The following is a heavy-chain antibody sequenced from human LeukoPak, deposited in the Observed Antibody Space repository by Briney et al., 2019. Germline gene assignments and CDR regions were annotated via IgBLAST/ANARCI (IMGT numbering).Heavy chain of an antibody. CDR3: AKARRRHFDY. CDR1: GFTFDDYA. Sequence: GRSLRLSCAASGFTFDDYAMHWVRHAPGKGLEWVSGISWNSGSIAYADSVKGRFTISRDNAKNSLYLQMNSLRAEDTALYYCAKARRRHFDYWGQGTLVTVSS. CDR2: ISWNSGSI. J-gene: IGHJ4*02. V-gene: IGHV3-9*01.